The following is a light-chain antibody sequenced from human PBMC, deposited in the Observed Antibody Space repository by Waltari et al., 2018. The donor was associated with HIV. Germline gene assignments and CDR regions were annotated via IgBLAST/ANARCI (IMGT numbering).Light chain of an antibody. J-gene: IGLJ2*01. V-gene: IGLV2-23*03. CDR1: NIDVGHYNL. Sequence: QSALTQPASVSGSPGQTITISCTGANIDVGHYNLVSWYQQHPGKAPTLKIYEGTKRRSGVSKRFSASKSDNTASLIFSGLQADDGADYYCCSYAGTTTFANVLVGGGTTLTGL. CDR3: CSYAGTTTFANVL. CDR2: EGT.